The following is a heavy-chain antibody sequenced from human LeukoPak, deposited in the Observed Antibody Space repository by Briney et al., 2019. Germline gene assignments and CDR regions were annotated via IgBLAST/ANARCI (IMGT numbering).Heavy chain of an antibody. J-gene: IGHJ6*02. Sequence: GRSLRLSCAASGFTFSSYAMHWVRRAPGKGLEWVAVISYDGSNKYYADSVKGRFTISRDNSKNTLYLQMNSLRAEDTAVYYCARDFTSHWGYYYYYYGMDVWGQGTTVTVSS. D-gene: IGHD2-2*01. CDR1: GFTFSSYA. V-gene: IGHV3-30-3*01. CDR2: ISYDGSNK. CDR3: ARDFTSHWGYYYYYYGMDV.